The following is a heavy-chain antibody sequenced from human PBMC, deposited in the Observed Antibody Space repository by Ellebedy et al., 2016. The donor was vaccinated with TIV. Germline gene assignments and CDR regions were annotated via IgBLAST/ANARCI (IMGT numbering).Heavy chain of an antibody. CDR3: TTPYYYGSGSYFL. CDR2: VSQDGSEK. CDR1: GFTFSNYA. D-gene: IGHD3-10*01. V-gene: IGHV3-7*03. J-gene: IGHJ4*02. Sequence: GESLKISCAAFGFTFSNYALTWVRQAPGKGLEWVSNVSQDGSEKYYVDSVKGRFTVSRDNAKNSVYLQMNHLRAEDTAVYYCTTPYYYGSGSYFLWGQGTLVTVYS.